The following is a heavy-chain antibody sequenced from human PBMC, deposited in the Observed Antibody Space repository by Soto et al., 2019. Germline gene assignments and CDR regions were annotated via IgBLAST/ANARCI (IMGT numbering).Heavy chain of an antibody. V-gene: IGHV2-5*01. J-gene: IGHJ6*02. Sequence: SAHTLVNTTQTLTLTYPFSGFSLSNNGVGVGWIRQPPGKALEWLALLFSNGDMRYTPSLRSRLTITKDTSKNQVVLIMTNIDPLNTATYHCENPSGSGLFGRGVWRRGSTVSVAS. D-gene: IGHD3-10*01. CDR1: GFSLSNNGVG. CDR3: ENPSGSGLFGRGV. CDR2: LFSNGDM.